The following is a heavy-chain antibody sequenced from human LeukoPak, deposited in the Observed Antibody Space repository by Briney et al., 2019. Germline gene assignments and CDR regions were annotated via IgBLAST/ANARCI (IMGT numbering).Heavy chain of an antibody. Sequence: QPGGSLRLSCAASGFTFSSYWMSWVRQAPGKGLEWVANIKKDESEKYYVDSVKGRFTISRDNAKNSLYLQMNSLRAEDTAVYYCARDKIEGPTKLDYWGQGILVTVSS. CDR1: GFTFSSYW. D-gene: IGHD1-1*01. CDR3: ARDKIEGPTKLDY. CDR2: IKKDESEK. V-gene: IGHV3-7*01. J-gene: IGHJ4*02.